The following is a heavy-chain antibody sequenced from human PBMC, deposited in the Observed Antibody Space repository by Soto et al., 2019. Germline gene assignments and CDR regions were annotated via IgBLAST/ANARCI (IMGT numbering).Heavy chain of an antibody. CDR2: IIPILGGT. J-gene: IGHJ6*02. CDR3: ARGLGGRMDD. V-gene: IGHV1-69*08. CDR1: GTILSSYT. Sequence: QVQLVQSGAEVKKPGSSVRDSCKASGTILSSYTIRWVRQAPGQGLEWMGRIIPILGGTDSAQKFQGRVTLTADKSTNTAYMQLNILRLEDTAVYYCARGLGGRMDDWGQGTTVTVSS. D-gene: IGHD3-16*01.